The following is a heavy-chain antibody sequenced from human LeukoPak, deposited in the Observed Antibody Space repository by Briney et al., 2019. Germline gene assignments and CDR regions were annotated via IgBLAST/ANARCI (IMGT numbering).Heavy chain of an antibody. CDR2: ISNSSTYI. Sequence: GGSLRLSCAASGFTFSGYTMTWVRQAPGKGLEWVSSISNSSTYIYYADSVKGRFTISRDNVQNPLYLQMNSLRAEDTAVYYCARWVCSSTSCYYFDYWGQGTLVVVSS. D-gene: IGHD2-2*01. V-gene: IGHV3-21*01. CDR3: ARWVCSSTSCYYFDY. CDR1: GFTFSGYT. J-gene: IGHJ4*02.